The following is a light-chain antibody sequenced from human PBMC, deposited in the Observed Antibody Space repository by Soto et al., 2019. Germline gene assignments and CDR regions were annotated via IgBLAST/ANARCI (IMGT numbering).Light chain of an antibody. CDR1: QGIRSY. CDR3: QQYNNWPPT. Sequence: AIRMTQSPSSFSASTGDRVTITCRASQGIRSYLAWYQQQQGKAPKIXIYAASTLQSGVPSRFSGSGAGTEFTLTISSLQSEDFAVYYCQQYNNWPPTFGGGTKVDIK. CDR2: AAS. J-gene: IGKJ4*01. V-gene: IGKV1-8*01.